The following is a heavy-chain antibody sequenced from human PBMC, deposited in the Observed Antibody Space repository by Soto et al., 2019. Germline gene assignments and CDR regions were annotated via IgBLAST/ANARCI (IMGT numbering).Heavy chain of an antibody. CDR3: ARKSPGGYSYGAAPFDY. CDR2: ISSSSSYI. CDR1: GFTFSSYS. D-gene: IGHD5-18*01. V-gene: IGHV3-21*01. Sequence: GGSLRLSCAASGFTFSSYSMNWVRQAPGKGLEWVSSISSSSSYIYYADSVKGRFTISRDNAKNSLYLQMNSLRAEDTAVYYCARKSPGGYSYGAAPFDYWGQGTLVTVSS. J-gene: IGHJ4*02.